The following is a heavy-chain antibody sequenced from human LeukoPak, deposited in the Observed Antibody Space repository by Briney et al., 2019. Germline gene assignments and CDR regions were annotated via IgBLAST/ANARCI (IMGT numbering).Heavy chain of an antibody. J-gene: IGHJ6*02. CDR2: MSYDGSNI. V-gene: IGHV3-30-3*01. CDR3: ARSKAAADPYYHYYGMDV. Sequence: PGGSLRLSCAASGFTFSTYAMHWVRQAPGKGLEWVAVMSYDGSNIYYADSVKGRFTISRDNSKNTLYLQMNSLRAEDTAVYYCARSKAAADPYYHYYGMDVWGQGTTVTVSS. CDR1: GFTFSTYA. D-gene: IGHD6-13*01.